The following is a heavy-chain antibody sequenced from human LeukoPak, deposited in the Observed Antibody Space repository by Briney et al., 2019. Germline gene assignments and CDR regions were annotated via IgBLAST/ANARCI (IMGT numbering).Heavy chain of an antibody. CDR3: ARGLSLQNWFDP. Sequence: GASVKVSCKASGYIFTGYYIHWVRQAPGQGLEWMGWINPNSGATNYAQKFQGRVTMTRNTSISTAYMELSSLRSEDTAVYYCARGLSLQNWFDPWGQGTLVTVSS. V-gene: IGHV1-2*02. CDR2: INPNSGAT. D-gene: IGHD4-11*01. CDR1: GYIFTGYY. J-gene: IGHJ5*02.